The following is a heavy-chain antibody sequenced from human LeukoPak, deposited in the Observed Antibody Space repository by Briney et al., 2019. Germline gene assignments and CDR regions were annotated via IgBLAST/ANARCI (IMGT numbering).Heavy chain of an antibody. J-gene: IGHJ6*03. D-gene: IGHD3-3*01. CDR3: ARDGCYDFWSGSYPYMDV. CDR1: GGYISSYY. Sequence: PSETLSLTCTVSGGYISSYYWSWIRQPAGKGLEWIGRIYTSGSTNYNPSLKSRVTMSVDTSKNQFSLKLSSVTAADTAVYYCARDGCYDFWSGSYPYMDVWGKGTTVTVSS. CDR2: IYTSGST. V-gene: IGHV4-4*07.